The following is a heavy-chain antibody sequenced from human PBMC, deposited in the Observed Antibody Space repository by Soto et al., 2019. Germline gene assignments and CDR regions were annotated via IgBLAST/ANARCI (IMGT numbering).Heavy chain of an antibody. Sequence: GASVKVSCKASGYTFTSYDINWVRQATGQGLEWMGWMNPNSGNTGYAQKFQGRVTMTRNTSISTAYMELSSLRSEDTAVYYCATVDTAMIRAFDYWGQGTLVTVPQ. CDR1: GYTFTSYD. D-gene: IGHD5-18*01. V-gene: IGHV1-8*01. J-gene: IGHJ4*02. CDR3: ATVDTAMIRAFDY. CDR2: MNPNSGNT.